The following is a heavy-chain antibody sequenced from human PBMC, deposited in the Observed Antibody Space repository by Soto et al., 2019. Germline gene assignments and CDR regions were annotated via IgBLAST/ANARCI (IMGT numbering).Heavy chain of an antibody. CDR1: GYTFTSYG. Sequence: QVQLVQSGAEVKKPGASVKVSCKASGYTFTSYGITWVRQAPGQGLEGMGWISAYNGDTNFAQKLQGRVTMTTDTSTSTAYMELRSLRSDDTAVYYCARAPRRLNSGSYLGVSNNWFDPWGQGTLVTVSP. CDR2: ISAYNGDT. V-gene: IGHV1-18*01. CDR3: ARAPRRLNSGSYLGVSNNWFDP. D-gene: IGHD1-26*01. J-gene: IGHJ5*02.